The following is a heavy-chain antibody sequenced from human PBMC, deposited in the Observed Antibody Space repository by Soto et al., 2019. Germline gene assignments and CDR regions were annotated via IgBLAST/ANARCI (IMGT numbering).Heavy chain of an antibody. Sequence: PSETLSLTCTVSGGFISIYYWSWILQSPGKGLELIGYIHHTGSTNYNPSLKSRVTMSLDTSRNQFSLKLYSVTTADTAVYYCARSIDSSGFYFSNCWGPGTLVTVS. CDR3: ARSIDSSGFYFSNC. D-gene: IGHD3-22*01. CDR2: IHHTGST. J-gene: IGHJ4*02. CDR1: GGFISIYY. V-gene: IGHV4-59*01.